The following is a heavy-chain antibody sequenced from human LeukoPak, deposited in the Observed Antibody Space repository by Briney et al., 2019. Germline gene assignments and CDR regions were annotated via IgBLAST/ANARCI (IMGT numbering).Heavy chain of an antibody. Sequence: GASVKVSCKASGGTFISYAISWVRQAPGQGLEWMGRIIPSFGTANYAQKFQGRVTITTDETTSTAYMELSSLRSEDTAVYYCAIDSIRDGTNSGFDYWGQGTLVTVSS. D-gene: IGHD5-24*01. J-gene: IGHJ4*02. CDR1: GGTFISYA. CDR3: AIDSIRDGTNSGFDY. CDR2: IIPSFGTA. V-gene: IGHV1-69*05.